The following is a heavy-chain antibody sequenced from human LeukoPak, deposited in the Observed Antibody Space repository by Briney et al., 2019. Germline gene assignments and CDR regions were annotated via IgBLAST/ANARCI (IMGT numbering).Heavy chain of an antibody. CDR3: AKDSVVRGVISDY. J-gene: IGHJ4*02. D-gene: IGHD3-10*01. V-gene: IGHV3-23*01. CDR1: GFTFSSYA. Sequence: GGSLRLSCAASGFTFSSYAMSWVRQAPGKGLEWVSAISGSGGSTYYADSVKGRFTISRDNSKNTPYLQMNSLRAEDTAVYYCAKDSVVRGVISDYWGQGTLVNVSS. CDR2: ISGSGGST.